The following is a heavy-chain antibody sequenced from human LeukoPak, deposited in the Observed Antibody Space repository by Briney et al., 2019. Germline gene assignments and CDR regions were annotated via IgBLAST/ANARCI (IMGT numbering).Heavy chain of an antibody. D-gene: IGHD5-18*01. CDR1: GFTFSSYA. Sequence: GRSLRLSCAASGFTFSSYAMHWVRQAPGKGLEWVAVISYDGSNKYYADSVKGRFTISRDNSKNTLYLQMNSLRAEDTAVYYCATKRGYSYGSPHWGQGTLVTVSS. CDR3: ATKRGYSYGSPH. V-gene: IGHV3-30*04. CDR2: ISYDGSNK. J-gene: IGHJ4*02.